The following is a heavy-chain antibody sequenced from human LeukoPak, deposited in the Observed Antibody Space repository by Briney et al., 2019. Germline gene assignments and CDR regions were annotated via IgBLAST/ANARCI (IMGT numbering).Heavy chain of an antibody. CDR2: ISSDENNK. CDR1: GFTFSSYA. CDR3: ARLGGRVNFDY. D-gene: IGHD3-10*01. Sequence: GGSLRLSCAASGFTFSSYAMHWVRQAPGRGLEWVAVISSDENNKYYTDSVKGRFTISRDNSNNTLYLQMNSLRAEDTAVYYCARLGGRVNFDYWGQGTLVTVSS. V-gene: IGHV3-30-3*01. J-gene: IGHJ4*02.